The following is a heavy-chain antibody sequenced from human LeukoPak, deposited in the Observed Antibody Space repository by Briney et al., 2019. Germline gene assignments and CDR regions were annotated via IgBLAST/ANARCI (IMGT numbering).Heavy chain of an antibody. CDR1: GFPFHFYE. V-gene: IGHV3-48*03. D-gene: IGHD6-19*01. Sequence: PGGSLRHSCVVSGFPFHFYELNWVRQAPGKGLEWVSNIGASGTPKYYADSVKGRFPISRDNAKSSLFLQMNSLRVDDTAVYYCSLLAVASDFDYWGQGVLVTVSS. J-gene: IGHJ4*02. CDR2: IGASGTPK. CDR3: SLLAVASDFDY.